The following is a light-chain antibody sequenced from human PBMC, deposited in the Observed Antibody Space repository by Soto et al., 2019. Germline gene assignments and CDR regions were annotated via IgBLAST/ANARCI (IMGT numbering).Light chain of an antibody. J-gene: IGLJ2*01. V-gene: IGLV2-23*02. CDR3: CSYAGSSTWI. Sequence: HSVLTQPASVSGSPGQSITISCTGTSSDVGSYNLVSWYQQHPGKAPKLMIYEVSKRPSGVSNRFSGSKSGNTASLTISGLQAEDEADYYCCSYAGSSTWIFGGGTKVTVL. CDR1: SSDVGSYNL. CDR2: EVS.